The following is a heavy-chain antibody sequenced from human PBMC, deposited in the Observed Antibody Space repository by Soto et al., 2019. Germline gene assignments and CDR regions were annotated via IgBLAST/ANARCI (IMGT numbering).Heavy chain of an antibody. D-gene: IGHD6-19*01. J-gene: IGHJ6*02. Sequence: EVHLVESGGGLIQPGGSLRLSCAASGFTVGNNYMNWVRQAPGQGLEWVSLMYSGGGTYYAASVKGRFTMSRDSSKNTLYLQLNSLRAEDTAMYYCTTSPSVGVWGQGTTVTVSS. CDR2: MYSGGGT. CDR3: TTSPSVGV. CDR1: GFTVGNNY. V-gene: IGHV3-53*01.